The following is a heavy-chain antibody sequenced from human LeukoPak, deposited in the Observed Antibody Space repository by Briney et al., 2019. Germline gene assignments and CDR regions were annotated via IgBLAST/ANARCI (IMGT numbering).Heavy chain of an antibody. V-gene: IGHV4-59*11. Sequence: SETLSLTCTVSGGSISSHYWSWIRQPPGKGLEWIGYTYYSGSTNYNPSLKSRVTILVDTSKNQFSLKLSSVTAADTAVYYCAREYSSGWFTYLDYWGQGTLVTVSS. D-gene: IGHD6-19*01. CDR1: GGSISSHY. CDR2: TYYSGST. CDR3: AREYSSGWFTYLDY. J-gene: IGHJ4*02.